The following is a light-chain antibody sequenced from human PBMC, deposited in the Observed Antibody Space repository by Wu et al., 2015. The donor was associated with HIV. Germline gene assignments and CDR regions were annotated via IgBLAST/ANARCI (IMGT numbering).Light chain of an antibody. J-gene: IGKJ4*01. Sequence: AIQLVQSPSSLSASTGDTVTITCRASQDIGIYLSWYQQRPGRPPKLLVSAASTLESGVPSRFSGSGSGTQFSLTISYLQSADFATYFCQNYDTFPLNFGGGTTVDVK. V-gene: IGKV1-8*01. CDR3: QNYDTFPLN. CDR1: QDIGIY. CDR2: AAS.